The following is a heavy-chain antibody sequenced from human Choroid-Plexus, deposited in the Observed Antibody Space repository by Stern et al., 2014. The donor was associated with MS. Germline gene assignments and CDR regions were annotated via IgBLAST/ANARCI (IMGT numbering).Heavy chain of an antibody. J-gene: IGHJ5*02. D-gene: IGHD3-16*01. CDR1: GFTFSRYW. V-gene: IGHV3-7*01. CDR3: ARRLAFQFAP. CDR2: IRPDGSET. Sequence: EVQLLESGGGLVRPGGSLTLSCVASGFTFSRYWMTWVRQAPGKGLDWVANIRPDGSETYYGDSVKARFTTSRDNAKNSLFLQMNSLRVEDTAVYYWARRLAFQFAPWGQGTLVPVSS.